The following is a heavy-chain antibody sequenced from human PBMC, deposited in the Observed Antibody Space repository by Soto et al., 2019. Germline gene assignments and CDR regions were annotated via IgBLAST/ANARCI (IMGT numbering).Heavy chain of an antibody. CDR3: ARAPIIVVVAAKLDYYGMDV. J-gene: IGHJ6*02. Sequence: SLRLSCAASGFTFSSYGMHWVRQAPGKGLEWVAVIWYDGSNKYYADSVKGRFTISRDNSKNTLYLQMNSLRAEDTAVYYCARAPIIVVVAAKLDYYGMDVWGQGTTVTAP. D-gene: IGHD2-15*01. CDR1: GFTFSSYG. CDR2: IWYDGSNK. V-gene: IGHV3-33*01.